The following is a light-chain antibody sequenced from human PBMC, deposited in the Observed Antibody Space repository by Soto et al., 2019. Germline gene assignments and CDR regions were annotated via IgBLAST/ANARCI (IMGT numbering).Light chain of an antibody. CDR3: AAWDDSLKRV. J-gene: IGLJ3*02. CDR1: SSNIGSNT. CDR2: NNN. V-gene: IGLV1-44*01. Sequence: QSVLTQPPSASGTPGQRVTISCSGSSSNIGSNTVDWYQQLPGTAPKLLIYNNNQRPSGVPDRFSGSKSGTSASLAISGLQSEDEAHYYCAAWDDSLKRVFGGGTKLTVL.